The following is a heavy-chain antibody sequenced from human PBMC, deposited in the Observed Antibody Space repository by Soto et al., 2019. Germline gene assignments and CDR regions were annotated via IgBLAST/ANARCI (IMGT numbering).Heavy chain of an antibody. J-gene: IGHJ4*02. CDR3: ASSGNEGAVDY. CDR2: TYYRSKWYN. V-gene: IGHV6-1*01. Sequence: LSLPCAISVDNVSSKRASWNCISQCPSRGLEWLGRTYYRSKWYNDYEVSVNSRIIINPDTSKNQFSLQLTSVTPEDTAVYYCASSGNEGAVDYWGQGTLVTVSS. CDR1: VDNVSSKRAS. D-gene: IGHD1-26*01.